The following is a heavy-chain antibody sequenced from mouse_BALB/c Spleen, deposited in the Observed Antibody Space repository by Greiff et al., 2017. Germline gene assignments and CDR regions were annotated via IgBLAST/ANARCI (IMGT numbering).Heavy chain of an antibody. CDR1: GFTFSSYA. J-gene: IGHJ3*01. CDR3: AREGRTWFAY. V-gene: IGHV5-6-5*01. CDR2: ISSGGST. Sequence: EVKLVESGGGLVKPGGSLKLSCAASGFTFSSYAMSWVRQTPEKRLEWVASISSGGSTYYPDSVKGRFTISRDNARNILYLQMSSLRSEDTAMYYCAREGRTWFAYWGQGTLVTVSA.